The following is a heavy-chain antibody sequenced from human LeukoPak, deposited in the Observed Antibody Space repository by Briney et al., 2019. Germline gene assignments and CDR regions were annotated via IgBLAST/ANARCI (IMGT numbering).Heavy chain of an antibody. CDR2: IYYSGST. Sequence: PSETLSLACTVSGGSISSYYWSWVRQPPGKGLGWMGYIYYSGSTNYNPSLKSRVTISVDTSKNQLSLKLSSVTAADTAVYYCARDDYDSSGHDAFDIWGQGTMVTASS. D-gene: IGHD3-22*01. J-gene: IGHJ3*02. V-gene: IGHV4-59*01. CDR1: GGSISSYY. CDR3: ARDDYDSSGHDAFDI.